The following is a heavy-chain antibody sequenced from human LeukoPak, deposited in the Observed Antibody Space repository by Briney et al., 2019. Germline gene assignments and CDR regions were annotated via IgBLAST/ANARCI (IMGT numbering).Heavy chain of an antibody. CDR1: GFTFSSYS. Sequence: GGSLRLACAASGFTFSSYSMNWVRQAPGKGLEWVSSISSSSIYIYYADSVKGRFTISRDNAKNSLYLQMNSLRAEDTAVYYCARDEEYSRIIHSFDYWGQGTLVTVSS. CDR3: ARDEEYSRIIHSFDY. CDR2: ISSSSIYI. J-gene: IGHJ4*02. V-gene: IGHV3-21*01. D-gene: IGHD5-18*01.